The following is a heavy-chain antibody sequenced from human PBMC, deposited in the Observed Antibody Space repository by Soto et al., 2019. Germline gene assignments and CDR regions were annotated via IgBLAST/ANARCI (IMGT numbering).Heavy chain of an antibody. CDR3: ARARGYYDSSGYYYSDY. CDR1: GDCVSSNSAA. V-gene: IGHV6-1*01. CDR2: TYYRSKWYN. D-gene: IGHD3-22*01. Sequence: PSQTLSLTCAISGDCVSSNSAAWNWIRQSPSRGLEWLGRTYYRSKWYNDYAVSVKSRITINPDTSKNQFSLQLNSVTPEDTAVYYCARARGYYDSSGYYYSDYWGQGTLVTVSS. J-gene: IGHJ4*02.